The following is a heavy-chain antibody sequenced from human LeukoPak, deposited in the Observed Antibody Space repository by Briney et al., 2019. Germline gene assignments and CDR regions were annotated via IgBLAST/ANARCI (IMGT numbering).Heavy chain of an antibody. D-gene: IGHD5-12*01. CDR2: ISAYNGNT. Sequence: ASVKVSCKASGYTFTSYGISWVRQAPGQGLEWMGWISAYNGNTNYAQKLQGRVTMTTDTSTSTAYMELRSLRSDDTAVYYCARDSLNSGYDGEVDYWGQGTLVAVSS. V-gene: IGHV1-18*04. J-gene: IGHJ4*02. CDR3: ARDSLNSGYDGEVDY. CDR1: GYTFTSYG.